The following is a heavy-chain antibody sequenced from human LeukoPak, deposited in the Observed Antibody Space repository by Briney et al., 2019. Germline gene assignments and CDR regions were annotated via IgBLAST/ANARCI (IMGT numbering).Heavy chain of an antibody. CDR1: GFTFSSYS. D-gene: IGHD2-2*02. CDR3: ARDRFCASASCYKDY. CDR2: ISSSSSYI. Sequence: GGSLRLSCAASGFTFSSYSMNWVRQAPGKGLEWVSSISSSSSYIYYADSVKGRFTISRDNAKNSLYLQMNSLRAEDTAVYYCARDRFCASASCYKDYWGQRTLVTISS. J-gene: IGHJ4*02. V-gene: IGHV3-21*01.